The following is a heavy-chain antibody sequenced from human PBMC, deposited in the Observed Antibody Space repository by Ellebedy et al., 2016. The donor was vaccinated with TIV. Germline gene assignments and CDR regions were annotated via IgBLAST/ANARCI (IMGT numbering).Heavy chain of an antibody. Sequence: AASVKVSCKASGYTFTTFGISWVRQAPGQGLEWMGWISANNGNTNYAQKLQGRVTMTTDTSTSTAYMELRNLRSDDTAVYYCARPKGSYYNAFDSWGQGTLVTVSS. V-gene: IGHV1-18*01. J-gene: IGHJ4*02. D-gene: IGHD3-10*01. CDR2: ISANNGNT. CDR1: GYTFTTFG. CDR3: ARPKGSYYNAFDS.